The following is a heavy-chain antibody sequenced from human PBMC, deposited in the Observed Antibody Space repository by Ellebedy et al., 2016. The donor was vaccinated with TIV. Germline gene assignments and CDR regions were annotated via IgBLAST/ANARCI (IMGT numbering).Heavy chain of an antibody. CDR3: VKLDSSGFYYGRLDY. CDR2: ITAGGGSI. CDR1: GFTFSDHA. V-gene: IGHV3-23*01. Sequence: GGSLRHSCAASGFTFSDHAMTWVRQTPGKGLEWVSGITAGGGSIHYVDSVKGRFTISRDNSKKTLYLQMNSLRAEDTAVYYCVKLDSSGFYYGRLDYWGQGTLVTVSS. D-gene: IGHD3-22*01. J-gene: IGHJ4*02.